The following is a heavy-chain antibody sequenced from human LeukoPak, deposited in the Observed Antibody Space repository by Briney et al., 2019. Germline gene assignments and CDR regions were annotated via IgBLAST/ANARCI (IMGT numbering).Heavy chain of an antibody. V-gene: IGHV3-23*01. CDR2: ISDSGAGT. CDR3: VRVNMIRGSNYESDY. J-gene: IGHJ4*02. D-gene: IGHD3-10*01. Sequence: GGSLRLSCAASGFTFSSYAMTWVRQGPGKGLEWVSAISDSGAGTYYADSVKGRFTISRDNSKNTLYLQMNSLRAEDTAVYYCVRVNMIRGSNYESDYWGQGTLVTVSS. CDR1: GFTFSSYA.